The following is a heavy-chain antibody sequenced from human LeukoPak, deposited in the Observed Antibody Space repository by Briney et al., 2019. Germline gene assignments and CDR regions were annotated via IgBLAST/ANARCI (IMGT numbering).Heavy chain of an antibody. V-gene: IGHV3-7*01. CDR1: EITFSDFW. CDR3: ASGHYADYD. J-gene: IGHJ4*02. CDR2: IKKDGSGE. Sequence: GGSLRLSCSVSEITFSDFWMNWVRQAPGKGLEWVASIKKDGSGEYYVDSVRGRFTISRDNAQNSLYLQMNSLRDEDTAVYYYASGHYADYDWGQGTLVTVSS. D-gene: IGHD4-17*01.